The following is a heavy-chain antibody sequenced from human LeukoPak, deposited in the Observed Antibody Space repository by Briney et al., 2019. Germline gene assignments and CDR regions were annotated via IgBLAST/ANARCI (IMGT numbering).Heavy chain of an antibody. CDR3: ARKGKSITIFGVVKGPFVY. V-gene: IGHV4-34*01. J-gene: IGHJ4*02. D-gene: IGHD3-3*01. CDR1: GGSFSNFY. Sequence: PSETLSLTCAVYGGSFSNFYWSWIRQPSGKGLEWIGEINHSGSTNYNPSLKSRVTISVDTSKNQFSLKLSSVTAADTAVYYCARKGKSITIFGVVKGPFVYWGQGTLVTVSS. CDR2: INHSGST.